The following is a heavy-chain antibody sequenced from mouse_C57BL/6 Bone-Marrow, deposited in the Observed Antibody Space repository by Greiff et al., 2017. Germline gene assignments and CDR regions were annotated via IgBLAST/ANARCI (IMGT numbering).Heavy chain of an antibody. Sequence: VQLVESEGGLVQPGSSMKLSCTASGFTFSDYYMAWVRQVTEKGLEWVANINYDGSSTYYLDSLKSRFIISRDNAKNILYLQMSSLKSEDTATYYCARVSYYFDYWGQGTTLTVSS. CDR1: GFTFSDYY. J-gene: IGHJ2*01. V-gene: IGHV5-16*01. CDR2: INYDGSST. CDR3: ARVSYYFDY.